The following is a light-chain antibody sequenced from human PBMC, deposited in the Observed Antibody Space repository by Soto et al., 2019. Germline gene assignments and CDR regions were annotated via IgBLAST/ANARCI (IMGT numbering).Light chain of an antibody. Sequence: QSVLTQPPSASGTPGQRVSISCSGSTSNIGNHYVFWYQHLPGTAPKLLIFRNNQRPSGVPDRFSGSGSVTSASLAIIGLRSEDECDYYSSTWDDTLRGYVFGTGTKLTVL. V-gene: IGLV1-47*01. CDR2: RNN. CDR3: STWDDTLRGYV. J-gene: IGLJ1*01. CDR1: TSNIGNHY.